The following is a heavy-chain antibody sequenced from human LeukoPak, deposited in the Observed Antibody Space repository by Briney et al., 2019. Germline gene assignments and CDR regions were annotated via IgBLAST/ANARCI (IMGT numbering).Heavy chain of an antibody. J-gene: IGHJ4*02. V-gene: IGHV1-69*13. CDR1: GGTFSRYA. Sequence: ASVKLSCKASGGTFSRYAITWVRQSPGHGLEWMGGIIPIFGTANYAQKFQGRVTITADESTSTAYMELSSLRSEDTAVYYCARLHCSGGSCYFGFDYWGQGTLVTVSS. D-gene: IGHD2-15*01. CDR3: ARLHCSGGSCYFGFDY. CDR2: IIPIFGTA.